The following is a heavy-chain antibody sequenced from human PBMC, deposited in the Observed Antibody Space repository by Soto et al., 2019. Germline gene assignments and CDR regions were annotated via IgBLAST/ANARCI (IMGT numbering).Heavy chain of an antibody. Sequence: EVQLVESGGGLVQPGGSLKLSCAASGFTFSGSAMHWVRQASGKGLEWVGRIRSKANSYATAYAASVKGRFTISRDDSNNTAYLQMNSLKTEDTAVYYCTRLSGSYLDWFDPWGQGTLVTVSS. CDR2: IRSKANSYAT. CDR3: TRLSGSYLDWFDP. CDR1: GFTFSGSA. V-gene: IGHV3-73*02. J-gene: IGHJ5*02. D-gene: IGHD1-26*01.